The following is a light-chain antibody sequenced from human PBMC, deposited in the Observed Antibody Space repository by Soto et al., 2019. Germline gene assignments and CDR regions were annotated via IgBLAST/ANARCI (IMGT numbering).Light chain of an antibody. CDR1: RDDIGAYDY. CDR3: NSYTNSSAVV. V-gene: IGLV2-14*01. J-gene: IGLJ2*01. CDR2: EVT. Sequence: QSVLTQPASVSGSPGQSITISCAGTRDDIGAYDYASWYQQHPGNAPKLLVYEVTNRPSGVSDRFSGSKSGNTASLTISGLQAEDEADYYCNSYTNSSAVVFGGGTKVTVL.